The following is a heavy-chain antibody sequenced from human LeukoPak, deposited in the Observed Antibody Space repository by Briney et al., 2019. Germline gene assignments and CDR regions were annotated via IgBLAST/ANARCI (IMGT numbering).Heavy chain of an antibody. J-gene: IGHJ4*02. CDR3: AKSSGRKSNIDY. CDR2: INPNSGGT. CDR1: GYTFNGYY. V-gene: IGHV1-2*02. D-gene: IGHD6-19*01. Sequence: ASVKVSCKASGYTFNGYYVHWVRQAPGQGLEWMGWINPNSGGTNYAQKFQGRVTMTRDTSISTAYMELSRLRSDDTAVYYCAKSSGRKSNIDYWGQGTLVTVSS.